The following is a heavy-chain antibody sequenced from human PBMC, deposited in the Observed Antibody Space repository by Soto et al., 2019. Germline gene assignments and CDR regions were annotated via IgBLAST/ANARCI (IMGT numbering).Heavy chain of an antibody. CDR3: TRDASRDRSARGWFDP. CDR1: GFTFRSFT. CDR2: ISSNSAYI. D-gene: IGHD3-10*01. J-gene: IGHJ5*02. Sequence: GGSLRRSCAASGFTFRSFTMNWVRQAPGKGLEWVSTISSNSAYIYYTDALRGRFTISRDNAKNSLHLQMNSLRAEDTAVYYCTRDASRDRSARGWFDPWGPGTLVTVSS. V-gene: IGHV3-21*01.